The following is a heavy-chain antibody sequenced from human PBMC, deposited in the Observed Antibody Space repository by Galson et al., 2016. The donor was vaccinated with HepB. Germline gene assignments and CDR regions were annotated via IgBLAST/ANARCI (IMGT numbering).Heavy chain of an antibody. Sequence: SETLSLTCTVSGGSISSSYWSWIRQPPGKGLEWLGYIYYSWNTDYSPSLKSRVTISLDTSKNQFSLKLSSMTAADTAVYYCASPGDYGDYGAFDVWGQGTMVTVSS. CDR2: IYYSWNT. CDR3: ASPGDYGDYGAFDV. J-gene: IGHJ3*01. CDR1: GGSISSSY. V-gene: IGHV4-59*01. D-gene: IGHD4-17*01.